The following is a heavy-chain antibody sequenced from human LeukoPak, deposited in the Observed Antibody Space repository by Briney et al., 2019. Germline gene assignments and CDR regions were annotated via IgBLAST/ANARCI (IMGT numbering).Heavy chain of an antibody. Sequence: ASVKVSYKASGYTFTGYYMHWVRQAPGQGLERMGWINPNTGATNYAQKFQGRVTMTTDTSISTAYMELSRLRSDDTAVYYCVTLLSNAAFDYWGQGTLVTVSS. J-gene: IGHJ4*02. CDR3: VTLLSNAAFDY. CDR2: INPNTGAT. CDR1: GYTFTGYY. V-gene: IGHV1-2*02. D-gene: IGHD6-25*01.